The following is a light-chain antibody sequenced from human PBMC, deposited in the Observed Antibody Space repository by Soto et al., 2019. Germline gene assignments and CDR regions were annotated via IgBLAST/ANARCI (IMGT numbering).Light chain of an antibody. CDR2: DAS. CDR3: QQRSQWPLT. CDR1: QNVRTF. V-gene: IGKV3-11*01. Sequence: EVVLTQSPATLSLSPGERATLSCRASQNVRTFLDWYQQKPGQAPRILIYDASNRATGIPARFSGSGSGADCTLTISSLEPEDFAVYYCQQRSQWPLTFGGGTKVEIK. J-gene: IGKJ4*01.